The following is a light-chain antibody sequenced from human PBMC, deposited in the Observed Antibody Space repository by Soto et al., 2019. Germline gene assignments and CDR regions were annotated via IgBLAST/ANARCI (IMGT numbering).Light chain of an antibody. CDR2: LSSDGSH. CDR3: QTWGTGIVV. J-gene: IGLJ3*02. CDR1: SGHTSYV. V-gene: IGLV4-69*01. Sequence: QLVLTQSPSASASLGASVKLTCTLSSGHTSYVITWHQQQPQKGPRYLMTLSSDGSHSRGDGIPDRFSGSKSGAERYLTNSNLQSEDEADYYCQTWGTGIVVFGGGTQLTVL.